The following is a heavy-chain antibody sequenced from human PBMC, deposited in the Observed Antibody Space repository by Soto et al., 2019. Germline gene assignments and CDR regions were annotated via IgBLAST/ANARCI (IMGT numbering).Heavy chain of an antibody. CDR1: GYSFTSYW. CDR2: IYPGDSDT. J-gene: IGHJ3*02. D-gene: IGHD3-10*01. CDR3: ARSITMVRGVIIYAFDI. Sequence: GESLKISCKGSGYSFTSYWIGWVRQMPGKGLEWMGIIYPGDSDTRYSPSFQGQVTISADKSISTAYLQWSSLKASDTAMYYCARSITMVRGVIIYAFDIWGQGTMVTVSS. V-gene: IGHV5-51*01.